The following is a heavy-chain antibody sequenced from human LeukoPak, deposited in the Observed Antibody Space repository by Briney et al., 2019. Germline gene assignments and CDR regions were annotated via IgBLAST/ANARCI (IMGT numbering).Heavy chain of an antibody. CDR1: GGSISTYY. D-gene: IGHD1-26*01. CDR2: VYYSGTT. V-gene: IGHV4-59*08. Sequence: ETLSLTCSVSGGSISTYYWSWIRQTPGKGLEWIGYVYYSGTTNYNPSLKGRVTISSDTSKNQFSLNLRSVNVADTAIYYCARHGGSLGYFDYWGQGTLVTVSS. CDR3: ARHGGSLGYFDY. J-gene: IGHJ4*02.